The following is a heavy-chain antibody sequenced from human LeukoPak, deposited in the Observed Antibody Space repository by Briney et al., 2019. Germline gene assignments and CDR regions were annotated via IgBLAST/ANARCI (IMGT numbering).Heavy chain of an antibody. Sequence: GESLRLSCAAPGFTVSSNYMSWVRQVPGKGLEWVSVIYSDGTISYADSVKGRFTISRDNSENTLYLQMNSLRVEDTAVYYCAREVGGGASGQWGQGTLVTVSS. CDR1: GFTVSSNY. D-gene: IGHD3-16*01. V-gene: IGHV3-66*01. CDR2: IYSDGTI. CDR3: AREVGGGASGQ. J-gene: IGHJ4*02.